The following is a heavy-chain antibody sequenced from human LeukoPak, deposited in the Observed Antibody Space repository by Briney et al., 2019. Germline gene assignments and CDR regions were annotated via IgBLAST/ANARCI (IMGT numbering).Heavy chain of an antibody. Sequence: TGGSLRLSCAASGYTFCSYALSWVRQAPGKGREGVSGISGRGGSTFYADSVKGRFIMSRDNDKSTLYFQMNSLRGDDTAVLYGPKKAVDFSDTTRKGFDYSGQGTLVTVSS. CDR1: GYTFCSYA. D-gene: IGHD3-22*01. CDR2: ISGRGGST. V-gene: IGHV3-23*01. CDR3: PKKAVDFSDTTRKGFDY. J-gene: IGHJ4*02.